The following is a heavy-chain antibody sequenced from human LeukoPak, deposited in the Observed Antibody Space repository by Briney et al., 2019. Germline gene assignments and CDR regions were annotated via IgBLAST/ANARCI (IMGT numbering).Heavy chain of an antibody. CDR1: AYTFTDYY. J-gene: IGHJ4*02. V-gene: IGHV1-2*02. CDR2: INPNNGGT. CDR3: ARVDRRGTYYFDY. Sequence: ASVRVSFTASAYTFTDYYVHWVRQAPGQGLEWMGWINPNNGGTKYAQKFQGRVTMTRDRSISTASMELSRLRSDDTAVYYCARVDRRGTYYFDYWGQGTLVTVSS. D-gene: IGHD3/OR15-3a*01.